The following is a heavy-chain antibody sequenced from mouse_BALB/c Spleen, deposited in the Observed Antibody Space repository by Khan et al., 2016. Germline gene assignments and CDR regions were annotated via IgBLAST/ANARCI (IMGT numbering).Heavy chain of an antibody. CDR3: ARATEYCEV. CDR2: IYYSGTI. Sequence: EVQLQESGPGLVKPSQTVSLTCTVTGISITTGNYRWSWIRQFPGNKLEWIGYIYYSGTITYNPSLTSPTTITRDTSKNQFFLEMNSLTAEDTATDYFARATEYCEVWGAGTTVTVSS. D-gene: IGHD1-1*01. CDR1: GISITTGNYR. V-gene: IGHV3-5*02. J-gene: IGHJ1*01.